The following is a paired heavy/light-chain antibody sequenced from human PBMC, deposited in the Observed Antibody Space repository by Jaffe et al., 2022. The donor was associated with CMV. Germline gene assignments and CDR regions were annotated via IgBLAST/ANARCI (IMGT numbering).Heavy chain of an antibody. CDR2: IDYSGTT. CDR1: GGSITTYF. CDR3: ARAPQGSSSWGGHFFYYYMDV. Sequence: QVQLQESGPGLVKPSETLSLTCTVSGGSITTYFWNWIRQPPGKGLEWIGWIDYSGTTSYNPSLKSRVTISEDTSTNQVSLRLSSVTATDTAVYYCARAPQGSSSWGGHFFYYYMDVWGKGTVVTVSS. D-gene: IGHD6-13*01. V-gene: IGHV4-59*01. J-gene: IGHJ6*03.
Light chain of an antibody. Sequence: EIVLTQSPGTLSLSPGERATLSCRASQSVSNSYLDFLAWYQQKPGQAPRLLIYGASSRATGIPDRFSGSGSGTDFTLTISRLEPEDFAVYYCQQYGSSPLTFGGGTKVEIK. CDR3: QQYGSSPLT. CDR1: QSVSNSY. J-gene: IGKJ4*01. CDR2: GAS. V-gene: IGKV3-20*01.